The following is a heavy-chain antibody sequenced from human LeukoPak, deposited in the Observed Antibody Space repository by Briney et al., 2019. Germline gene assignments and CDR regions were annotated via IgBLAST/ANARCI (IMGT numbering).Heavy chain of an antibody. CDR1: GYTFTSYG. CDR3: ARDPRDYYGSGSYDFDY. V-gene: IGHV1-18*01. J-gene: IGHJ4*02. D-gene: IGHD3-10*01. Sequence: ASVKVSCKASGYTFTSYGISWVRQAPGQGLEWMGWIRAYNGNTNYAQNLQGRVTMTTDTSTSTAYMELRSLRSDDTAVCYCARDPRDYYGSGSYDFDYWGQGTLVTVSS. CDR2: IRAYNGNT.